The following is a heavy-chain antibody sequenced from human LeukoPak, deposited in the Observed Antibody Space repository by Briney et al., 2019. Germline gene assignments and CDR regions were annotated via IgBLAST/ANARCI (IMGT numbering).Heavy chain of an antibody. Sequence: SGGSLRLSCAASGFPFSNAWMSWARQAPGKGLEWVGRLKSKTDGGTTAYGAPVKGRFTISRDESKNTLYLQMNSLKTEDTAVYYCTTWSGWGQGTLVTVSS. D-gene: IGHD3-3*01. J-gene: IGHJ4*02. CDR2: LKSKTDGGTT. CDR3: TTWSG. V-gene: IGHV3-15*01. CDR1: GFPFSNAW.